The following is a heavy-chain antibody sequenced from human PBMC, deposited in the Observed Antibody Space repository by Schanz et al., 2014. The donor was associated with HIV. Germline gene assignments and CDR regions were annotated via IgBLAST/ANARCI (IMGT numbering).Heavy chain of an antibody. CDR2: INHRGST. Sequence: QVHLQQSGAGLLKPSETLSLRCTVYGDSFSAYYWTWIRRPPGRGLEWIGEINHRGSTDYAPSLTGRLTMSVDTSRNQFPLEFNSVTAADTAVYFCARGRWSLTDYDFWTGYYTRWFDSWGQGTHVVVSP. CDR1: GDSFSAYY. D-gene: IGHD3-3*01. CDR3: ARGRWSLTDYDFWTGYYTRWFDS. J-gene: IGHJ5*01. V-gene: IGHV4-34*02.